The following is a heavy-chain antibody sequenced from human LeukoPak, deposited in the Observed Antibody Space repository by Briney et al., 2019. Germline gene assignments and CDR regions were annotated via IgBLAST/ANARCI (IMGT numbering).Heavy chain of an antibody. D-gene: IGHD2-15*01. CDR3: ASRLERYCSGGSCYPEDY. J-gene: IGHJ4*02. V-gene: IGHV1-69*01. CDR1: GGTFSSYV. CDR2: IIPIFGTA. Sequence: GSSVKVSCKASGGTFSSYVISWVRQAPGQGLGWMGGIIPIFGTANYAQKFQGRVTITADESTSTAYMELSSLRSEDTAVYYCASRLERYCSGGSCYPEDYWGQGTLVTVSS.